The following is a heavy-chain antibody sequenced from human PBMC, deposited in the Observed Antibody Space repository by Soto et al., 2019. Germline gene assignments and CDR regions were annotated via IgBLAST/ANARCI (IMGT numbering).Heavy chain of an antibody. CDR3: ARGYTSHDY. J-gene: IGHJ4*02. CDR2: IYSSGST. V-gene: IGHV4-59*01. D-gene: IGHD2-2*01. CDR1: GGSINNNG. Sequence: TSETLSLTCTVSGGSINNNGWSWIRQPPGKGLEWIGYIYSSGSTKYNPSLRSRVTISLDTSKNQFSLKLSSVTAADTAVYYCARGYTSHDYWGQGTLVTVSS.